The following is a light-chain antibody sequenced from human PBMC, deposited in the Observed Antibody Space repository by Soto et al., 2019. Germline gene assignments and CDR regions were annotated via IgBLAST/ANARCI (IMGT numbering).Light chain of an antibody. Sequence: DIQMTQSPSSLSASVGDGVTITCRASQSISSYLNWYHQKPGKAPKLLIYAASSLQSGVPSRFSGSGSGKDFTLTISSLQPEDFATYYCQQYGTSVIIFGHGT. J-gene: IGKJ2*01. V-gene: IGKV1-39*01. CDR2: AAS. CDR1: QSISSY. CDR3: QQYGTSVII.